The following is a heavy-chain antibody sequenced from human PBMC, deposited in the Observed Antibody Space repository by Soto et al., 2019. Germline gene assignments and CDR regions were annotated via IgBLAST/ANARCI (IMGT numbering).Heavy chain of an antibody. J-gene: IGHJ5*02. CDR1: GYIFTSYW. V-gene: IGHV5-51*01. Sequence: VESLKISCKGSGYIFTSYWIGCFLQMPVKVLEWMGIIYPGDSDTRYSPSFQGQVTISADKSISTAYLQWSSLKASDTAMYYCARGVLRFLEWHRNWFDPWGQGTLVTVSS. CDR2: IYPGDSDT. D-gene: IGHD3-3*01. CDR3: ARGVLRFLEWHRNWFDP.